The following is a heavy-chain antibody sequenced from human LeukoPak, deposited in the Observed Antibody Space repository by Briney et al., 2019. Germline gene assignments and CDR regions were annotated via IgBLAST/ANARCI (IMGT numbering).Heavy chain of an antibody. D-gene: IGHD3-22*01. Sequence: ASVKVSCKASGYTFTSYGISWVRQAPGQGLEWMGWISAYNGNTNYAQKFQGRVTMTRDTSISTAYMELSRLRSDDTAVYYCARDPDQTWYYYDSSGYSNWFDPWGQGTLVTVSS. V-gene: IGHV1-18*01. J-gene: IGHJ5*02. CDR2: ISAYNGNT. CDR3: ARDPDQTWYYYDSSGYSNWFDP. CDR1: GYTFTSYG.